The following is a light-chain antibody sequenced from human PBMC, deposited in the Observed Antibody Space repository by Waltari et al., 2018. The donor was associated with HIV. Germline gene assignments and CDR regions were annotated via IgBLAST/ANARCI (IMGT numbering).Light chain of an antibody. CDR2: RNN. V-gene: IGLV10-54*04. CDR1: SNNVGNQG. J-gene: IGLJ2*01. Sequence: QAGLTQPPSVSKGLRQTATLTCTGNSNNVGNQGAAWLQQHQGHPPKLLSYRNNNRPSGISGRFSASRSGNTASLTITGLRPEDEADYYCSAWDSSLSAVVFGGGTKLTVL. CDR3: SAWDSSLSAVV.